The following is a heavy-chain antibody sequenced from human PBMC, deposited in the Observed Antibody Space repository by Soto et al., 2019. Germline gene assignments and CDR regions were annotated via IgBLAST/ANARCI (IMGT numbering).Heavy chain of an antibody. Sequence: PSETLSLTCAVYGGSFSGYYWSWIRQHPGRGLEWIGYIYYSGSTYYNPSLKSRVTISVDTSKNQFSLKLSSVTAADTAVYYCASNVVPAAIQSGSYFDYWGQGTLVTVSS. CDR2: IYYSGST. J-gene: IGHJ4*02. CDR1: GGSFSGYY. D-gene: IGHD2-2*01. V-gene: IGHV4-30-4*08. CDR3: ASNVVPAAIQSGSYFDY.